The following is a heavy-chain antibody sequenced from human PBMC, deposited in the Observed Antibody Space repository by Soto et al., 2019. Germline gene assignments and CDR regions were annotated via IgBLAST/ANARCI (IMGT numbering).Heavy chain of an antibody. J-gene: IGHJ4*02. CDR1: GYTFTNYW. CDR3: ARLASLLQPLDY. D-gene: IGHD6-13*01. Sequence: GESLKISCQASGYTFTNYWIAWVRHMPGRGLEWMGLIFPRDSDTRYNSSFEGQVTISSDRSLATAYLQWTSLKASDTAIYFCARLASLLQPLDYWGQGTPVTVSS. V-gene: IGHV5-51*01. CDR2: IFPRDSDT.